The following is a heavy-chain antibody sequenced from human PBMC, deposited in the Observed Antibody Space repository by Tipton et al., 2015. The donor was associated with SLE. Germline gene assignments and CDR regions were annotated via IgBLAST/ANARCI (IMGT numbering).Heavy chain of an antibody. CDR1: GFTFSSYS. CDR2: INWNGGST. V-gene: IGHV3-20*04. Sequence: SLRLSCAASGFTFSSYSMNWVRQAPGKGLEWVSGINWNGGSTGYADSVKGRFTISRDNAKNSLYLQMNSLRAEDTALYYCARDLGYCSSTSCQGGFDPWGQGTLVTVSS. CDR3: ARDLGYCSSTSCQGGFDP. D-gene: IGHD2-2*01. J-gene: IGHJ5*02.